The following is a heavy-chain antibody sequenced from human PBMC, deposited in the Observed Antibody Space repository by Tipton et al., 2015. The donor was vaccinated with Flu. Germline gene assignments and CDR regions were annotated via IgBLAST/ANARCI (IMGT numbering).Heavy chain of an antibody. D-gene: IGHD6-19*01. CDR2: IKQDASEK. Sequence: SLRLSCAASGFTFDDYTMNWVRQAPGKGLEWVAIIKQDASEKLYVDSVEGRFTISRDNAKNSLSLQMDSLRGDDTAVYYCAGGSGWLITDWGQGTLVTVSS. CDR1: GFTFDDYT. J-gene: IGHJ4*02. CDR3: AGGSGWLITD. V-gene: IGHV3-7*01.